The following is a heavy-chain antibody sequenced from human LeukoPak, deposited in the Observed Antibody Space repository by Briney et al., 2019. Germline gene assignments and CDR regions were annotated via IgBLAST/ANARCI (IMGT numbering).Heavy chain of an antibody. CDR3: AKDMTYDSSGYFDY. CDR1: GFTFDDYA. V-gene: IGHV3-9*01. J-gene: IGHJ4*02. Sequence: GGSLRLSCAASGFTFDDYAMHWVRQAPGKGLEWVSGISWNSGSIGYADSVKGRSTISRDNAKNSLYLQMNSLRAEDTALYYCAKDMTYDSSGYFDYWGQGTLVTVSS. CDR2: ISWNSGSI. D-gene: IGHD3-22*01.